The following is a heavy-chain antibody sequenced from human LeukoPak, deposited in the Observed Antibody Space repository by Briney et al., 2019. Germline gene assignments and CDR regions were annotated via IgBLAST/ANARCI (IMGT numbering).Heavy chain of an antibody. CDR3: ARVKHYYDSSGYEGNDY. J-gene: IGHJ4*02. V-gene: IGHV1-2*02. D-gene: IGHD3-22*01. CDR1: GYTFTGYY. Sequence: ASVKVSCKASGYTFTGYYMHLVRQAPGQGLEWMGWINPNSGGANYAQKFQGRVTMTRDTSISTAYMELSRLRSDDTAVYYCARVKHYYDSSGYEGNDYWGQGTLVTVSS. CDR2: INPNSGGA.